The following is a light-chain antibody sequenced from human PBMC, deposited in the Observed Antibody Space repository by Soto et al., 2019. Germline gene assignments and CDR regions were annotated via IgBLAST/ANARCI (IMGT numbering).Light chain of an antibody. CDR3: QQSYSHPHT. CDR2: AAS. V-gene: IGKV1-39*01. J-gene: IGKJ4*01. CDR1: QSISTY. Sequence: DIQMTQSPSSLSASVGDKVTITCRPSQSISTYLHWYQQKPGKAPNLLIYAASSLQSGVPSRFSGSRSGTDVTLTISTLQPEDFAIYYCQQSYSHPHTFGGGTKVEIK.